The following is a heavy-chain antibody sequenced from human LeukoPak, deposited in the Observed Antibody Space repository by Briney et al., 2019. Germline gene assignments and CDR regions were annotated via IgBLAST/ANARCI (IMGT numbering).Heavy chain of an antibody. CDR3: AREGSGAGSDYYYYMDV. CDR2: IYYSGST. J-gene: IGHJ6*03. CDR1: GGSISSGDYY. V-gene: IGHV4-30-4*08. Sequence: SETLSLTCTVSGGSISSGDYYWSWIRQPPGKGLEWIGYIYYSGSTYYNPSLKSRVTISVDTSKNQFSLKLSSVTAADTAVYYCAREGSGAGSDYYYYMDVWGKGTTVTVSS. D-gene: IGHD3-10*01.